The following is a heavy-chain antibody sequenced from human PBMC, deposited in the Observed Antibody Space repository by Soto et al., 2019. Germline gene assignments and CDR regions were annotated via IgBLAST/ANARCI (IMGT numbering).Heavy chain of an antibody. CDR3: ARLNGYCVGTSCHGYYGMDV. CDR2: INHSGSA. CDR1: GGSFSGYI. Sequence: SETLSLTCDVYGGSFSGYIWTWIRQTPGKGLQWIGQINHSGSANYNPSLKSRVTISVHTSNSQFSLELSSVTAADTAVYYCARLNGYCVGTSCHGYYGMDVWGQGTTVTVSS. D-gene: IGHD2-21*01. J-gene: IGHJ6*02. V-gene: IGHV4-34*01.